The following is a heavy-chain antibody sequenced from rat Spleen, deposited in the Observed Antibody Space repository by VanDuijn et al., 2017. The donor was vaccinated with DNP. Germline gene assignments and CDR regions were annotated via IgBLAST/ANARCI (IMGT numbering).Heavy chain of an antibody. CDR3: AKDAFDY. J-gene: IGHJ2*01. CDR1: GFTFSDYY. CDR2: ISYDGGST. V-gene: IGHV5-20*01. Sequence: EVQLVESGGGLVQPGRSLKLSCAASGFTFSDYYMAWVRQAPTKGLEWVAYISYDGGSTYYGDSVKGRFTISRDNAKSTLYLQMESLRSEDTATYYCAKDAFDYWGQGVMVTVSS.